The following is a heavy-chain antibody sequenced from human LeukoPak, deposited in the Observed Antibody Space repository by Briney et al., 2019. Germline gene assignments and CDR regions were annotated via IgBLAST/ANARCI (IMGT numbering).Heavy chain of an antibody. Sequence: ASVKVSCKASGGTFSSYAINWVRQAPGQGLEWMGGIIPIFGTPNYAQKFQGRVTITADESTSTACMELSSLRSEDTAVYYCARSRAFWSGYSIPDGYWGQGTLVTVSS. CDR2: IIPIFGTP. CDR3: ARSRAFWSGYSIPDGY. CDR1: GGTFSSYA. D-gene: IGHD3-3*01. J-gene: IGHJ4*02. V-gene: IGHV1-69*13.